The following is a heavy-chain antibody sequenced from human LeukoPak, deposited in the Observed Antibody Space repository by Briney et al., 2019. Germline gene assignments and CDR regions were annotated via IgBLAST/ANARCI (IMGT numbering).Heavy chain of an antibody. CDR1: GCTFINYV. J-gene: IGHJ2*01. V-gene: IGHV1-18*01. CDR3: ARGRLQPSWYFDL. D-gene: IGHD5-24*01. Sequence: ASVKVSCKASGCTFINYVIVWVRQAPGQGLEWMGWISVYNGNTNYAQKFQGRVTMTTDTSTTTAYMELRSLKSDDSAVYYCARGRLQPSWYFDLWGRGTLVAVSS. CDR2: ISVYNGNT.